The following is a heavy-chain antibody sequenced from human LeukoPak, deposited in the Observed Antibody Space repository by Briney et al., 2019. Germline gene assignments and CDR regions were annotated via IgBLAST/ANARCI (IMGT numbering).Heavy chain of an antibody. CDR2: ISGSGDST. V-gene: IGHV3-23*01. D-gene: IGHD7-27*01. CDR1: RFTFSSYT. J-gene: IGHJ4*02. CDR3: AKDGGLWVSAHWGDS. Sequence: GGSLRLSCAASRFTFSSYTMSWVRQAPGKGLEWVSDISGSGDSTCYADSVQGRFTISRDNSKNTVYLQMNSLRAEDTAVYYCAKDGGLWVSAHWGDSWGRGTLVTVSS.